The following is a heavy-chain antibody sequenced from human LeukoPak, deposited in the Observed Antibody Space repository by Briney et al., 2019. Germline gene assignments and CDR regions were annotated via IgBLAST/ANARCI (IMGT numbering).Heavy chain of an antibody. CDR2: INEDGSDQ. D-gene: IGHD1-1*01. CDR1: EFTFSRYW. V-gene: IGHV3-7*01. J-gene: IGHJ4*02. CDR3: GRYLRSTSGSI. Sequence: GGSLRLSCAASEFTFSRYWMSWVRQPPGKGLEWVASINEDGSDQYYVDSVKGRFTISRDNAKDSLYLQMNSLRAEDTAVYHCGRYLRSTSGSIWGQGALVTVSS.